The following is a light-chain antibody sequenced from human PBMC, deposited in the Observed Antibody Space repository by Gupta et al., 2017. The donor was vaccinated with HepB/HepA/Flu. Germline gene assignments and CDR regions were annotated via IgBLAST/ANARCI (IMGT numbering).Light chain of an antibody. CDR2: GAA. Sequence: EIVLTQSPVTLSVSPGERATLSCRASQSVSSNLAWYQQKPGQAPRLLIYGAATRATGIPARFSGSGSGTEVTLTISSLQSEDFAVYYCQQYNNWRYTFGHGTKLEIK. V-gene: IGKV3-15*01. CDR3: QQYNNWRYT. J-gene: IGKJ2*01. CDR1: QSVSSN.